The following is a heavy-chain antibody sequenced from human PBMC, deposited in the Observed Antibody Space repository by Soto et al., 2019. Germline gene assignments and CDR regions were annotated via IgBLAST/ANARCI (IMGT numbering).Heavy chain of an antibody. J-gene: IGHJ5*02. Sequence: QVQLVQSGAEVKKPGASVKVSCKXSXXXFTSYDIXXXRQATGQGLEWMGWMNPNSGNTGYAQKFQGRVTMTRNTSISTAYMELSSLRSEDTAVYYCARSGQVGNWFDPWGQGTLVTVSS. CDR3: ARSGQVGNWFDP. D-gene: IGHD3-3*01. V-gene: IGHV1-8*01. CDR2: MNPNSGNT. CDR1: XXXFTSYD.